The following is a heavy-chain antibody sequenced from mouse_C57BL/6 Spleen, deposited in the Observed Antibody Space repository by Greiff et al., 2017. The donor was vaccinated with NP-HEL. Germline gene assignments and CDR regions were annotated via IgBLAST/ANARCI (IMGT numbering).Heavy chain of an antibody. CDR1: GFTFSSYA. Sequence: EVKVVESGEGLVKPGGSLKLSCAASGFTFSSYAMSWVRQTPEKRLEWVAYISSGGDYIYYADTVKGRFTISRDNARNTLYLQMSSLKSEDTAMYYCTRDRGDGYYGYWGQGTSVTVSS. V-gene: IGHV5-9-1*02. J-gene: IGHJ4*01. D-gene: IGHD2-3*01. CDR2: ISSGGDYI. CDR3: TRDRGDGYYGY.